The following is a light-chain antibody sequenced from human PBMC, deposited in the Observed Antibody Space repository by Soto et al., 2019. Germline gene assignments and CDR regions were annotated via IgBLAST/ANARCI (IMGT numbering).Light chain of an antibody. J-gene: IGLJ2*01. Sequence: QSALNQPASVSGSPGQSITISCTGTSSDVGGYNYVSWYQQHPGKAPKVMIYDVSNRPSGVSNRFSGSKSGNTASLTISGLQAEDEADYYCSSYTTSSTVVFGGGTKVTVL. CDR3: SSYTTSSTVV. V-gene: IGLV2-14*01. CDR2: DVS. CDR1: SSDVGGYNY.